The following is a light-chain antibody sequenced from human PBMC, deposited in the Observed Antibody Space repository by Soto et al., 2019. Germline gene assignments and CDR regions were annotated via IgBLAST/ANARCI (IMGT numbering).Light chain of an antibody. Sequence: IVMTQSPATLSMSPGERATLSCRASQSLRSSLAWYQQKPGQAPRLLIYGASTRATGIPARFSGSGSGTEFTLTISSLQSEDFAVYFCQQYNIWPQTFGQGTKVDIK. V-gene: IGKV3-15*01. CDR3: QQYNIWPQT. CDR1: QSLRSS. J-gene: IGKJ1*01. CDR2: GAS.